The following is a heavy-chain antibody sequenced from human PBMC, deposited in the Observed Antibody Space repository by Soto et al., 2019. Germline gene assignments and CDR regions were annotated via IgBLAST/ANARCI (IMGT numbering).Heavy chain of an antibody. J-gene: IGHJ4*02. D-gene: IGHD6-19*01. CDR1: GGSISSYY. CDR2: IYYSGST. Sequence: SETLSLTCTVSGGSISSYYWSWIRQPPGKGLEWIGYIYYSGSTNYNPSLKSRVTISVDTSKNQFSLELSSVTAADTAVYYCARASSGRYEDYWGQGTLVTVSS. CDR3: ARASSGRYEDY. V-gene: IGHV4-59*01.